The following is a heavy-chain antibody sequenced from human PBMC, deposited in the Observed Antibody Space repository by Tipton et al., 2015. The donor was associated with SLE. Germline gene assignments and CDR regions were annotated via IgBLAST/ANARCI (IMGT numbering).Heavy chain of an antibody. D-gene: IGHD1-26*01. J-gene: IGHJ4*02. CDR2: VFYTGST. CDR1: GDSINSYY. Sequence: TLSLTCTVSGDSINSYYWSWIRQPPGKGLEWIGYVFYTGSTNYNPSLKSRVTMSLDTSKKHLSLRLSSVTAADTAMYYCARGWASLSYWGQGTLVTVSS. CDR3: ARGWASLSY. V-gene: IGHV4-59*08.